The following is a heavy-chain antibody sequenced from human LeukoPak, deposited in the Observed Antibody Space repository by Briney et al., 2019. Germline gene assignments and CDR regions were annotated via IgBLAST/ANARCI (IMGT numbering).Heavy chain of an antibody. V-gene: IGHV3-15*01. CDR1: GFTFSSYA. CDR2: IRRETEGGKT. CDR3: ATDAAVAPYYFNY. D-gene: IGHD6-19*01. Sequence: GASLRLSCAASGFTFSSYAMSWVRQAPGKGLEWVGRIRRETEGGKTDYAAPVKGRFTISREDSKNTLHLQMNSLKIEDTAVYYCATDAAVAPYYFNYWGQGTLVTVSS. J-gene: IGHJ4*02.